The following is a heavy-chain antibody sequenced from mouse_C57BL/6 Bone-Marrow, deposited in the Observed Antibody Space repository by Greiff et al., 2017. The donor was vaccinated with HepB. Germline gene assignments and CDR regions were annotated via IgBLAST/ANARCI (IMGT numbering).Heavy chain of an antibody. CDR1: GYTFTDYY. J-gene: IGHJ2*01. D-gene: IGHD1-1*01. CDR2: IYPGSGNT. V-gene: IGHV1-84*01. Sequence: VVESGPELVKPGASVKISCKASGYTFTDYYINWVKQRPGQGLEWIGWIYPGSGNTKYNEKFKGKATLTVDTSSSTAYMQLSSLTSEDSAVYFCARGHYYGSRGFDYWGQGTTLTVSS. CDR3: ARGHYYGSRGFDY.